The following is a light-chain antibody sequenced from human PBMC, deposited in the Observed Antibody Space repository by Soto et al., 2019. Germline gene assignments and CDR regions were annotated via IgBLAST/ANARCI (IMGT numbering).Light chain of an antibody. V-gene: IGKV3-20*01. CDR1: QSVRSNF. CDR2: AAS. CDR3: QQYGTSPHLT. Sequence: EIVLTQSPGTLSLSPGERAALSCRASQSVRSNFVAWYQQKPGQAPRLLIYAASRRAPGIPDSFSGSGSGTDFSLIIIRMEPEDFAVYYCQQYGTSPHLTFGGGTRVEIK. J-gene: IGKJ4*01.